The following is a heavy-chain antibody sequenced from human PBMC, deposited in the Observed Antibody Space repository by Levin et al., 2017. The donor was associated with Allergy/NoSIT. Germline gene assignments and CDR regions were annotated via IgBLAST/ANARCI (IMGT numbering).Heavy chain of an antibody. Sequence: GESLKISCKASGYTFTSYGISWVRQAPGQGLEWMGWISAYNGNTNYAQKLQGRVTMTTDTSTSTAYMELRSLRSDDTAVYYCARDAQLDSYRENYDDYYMDVWGKGTTVTVSS. D-gene: IGHD4-11*01. CDR3: ARDAQLDSYRENYDDYYMDV. CDR1: GYTFTSYG. J-gene: IGHJ6*03. V-gene: IGHV1-18*01. CDR2: ISAYNGNT.